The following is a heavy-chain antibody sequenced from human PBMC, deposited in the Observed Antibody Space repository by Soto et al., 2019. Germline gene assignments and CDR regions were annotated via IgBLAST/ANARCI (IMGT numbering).Heavy chain of an antibody. J-gene: IGHJ4*02. Sequence: GGSLRLSCAASGFTFSSYAMSWVRQAPGKGLEWVSAISGSGGSTYYADSVKGRFTISRDNSKNTLYLQMNSLRAEDTAVYYFAKPPPRLRFLEGFPPLLDYWGQGTLVIVSS. CDR3: AKPPPRLRFLEGFPPLLDY. V-gene: IGHV3-23*01. CDR2: ISGSGGST. D-gene: IGHD3-3*01. CDR1: GFTFSSYA.